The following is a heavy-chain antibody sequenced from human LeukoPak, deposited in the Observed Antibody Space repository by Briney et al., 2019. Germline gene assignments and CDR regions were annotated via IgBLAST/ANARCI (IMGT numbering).Heavy chain of an antibody. V-gene: IGHV4-34*01. CDR2: INHSGST. CDR1: GGSFSGYY. J-gene: IGHJ6*03. D-gene: IGHD6-19*01. CDR3: ARVSSSGWYSYYYYMDV. Sequence: PSETLSLTCAVYGGSFSGYYWSWVRQPPGKGLKWIGEINHSGSTNYNPSLKRRVTISVDTSKNQFSLKLSSVTAADTAVYYCARVSSSGWYSYYYYMDVWGKGTTVTVSS.